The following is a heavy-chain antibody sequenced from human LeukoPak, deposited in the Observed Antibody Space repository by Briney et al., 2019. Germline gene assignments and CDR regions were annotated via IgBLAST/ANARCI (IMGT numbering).Heavy chain of an antibody. D-gene: IGHD2-2*02. CDR1: GGSISSGVYY. CDR3: ARDCSSADCYTGAFEI. V-gene: IGHV4-31*03. J-gene: IGHJ3*02. Sequence: SETLSLTCTDSGGSISSGVYYWSWIRQHPGKGLEWIGYIYYTGSTYYNPSLESRVSISADTSKKQFSLKLSSVTAADTAVYFCARDCSSADCYTGAFEIWGQGTMVTVSS. CDR2: IYYTGST.